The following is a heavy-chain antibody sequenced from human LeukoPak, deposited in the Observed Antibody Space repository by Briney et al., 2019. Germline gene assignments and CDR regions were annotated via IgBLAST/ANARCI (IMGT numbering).Heavy chain of an antibody. D-gene: IGHD3-10*01. V-gene: IGHV3-30*02. CDR2: IRYDGSNK. CDR1: GFTFSSYG. J-gene: IGHJ6*03. Sequence: PGGSLRLSCAASGFTFSSYGMHWVRQAPGKGLEWVAFIRYDGSNKYYADSVKGRFTISRDNSKNTLYLQMNSLRAEDTAVYYCAKPVIGYYYGSGSYPQYYYMDVWGKGTTVTVSS. CDR3: AKPVIGYYYGSGSYPQYYYMDV.